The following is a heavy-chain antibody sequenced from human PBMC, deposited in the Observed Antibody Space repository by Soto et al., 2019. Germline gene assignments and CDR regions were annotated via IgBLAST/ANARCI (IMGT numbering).Heavy chain of an antibody. CDR1: GYGFTSYW. J-gene: IGHJ4*02. CDR3: ARRGGRSLCSSPFDY. V-gene: IGHV5-51*01. D-gene: IGHD3-10*02. Sequence: GESLKISCQASGYGFTSYWIAWVRQQPGKGLEWMGIVYPGDSDASYSPSFQGQVTMSADKSINTAYLQWTSLKASDSAIYYCARRGGRSLCSSPFDYWGRGTQVTVSS. CDR2: VYPGDSDA.